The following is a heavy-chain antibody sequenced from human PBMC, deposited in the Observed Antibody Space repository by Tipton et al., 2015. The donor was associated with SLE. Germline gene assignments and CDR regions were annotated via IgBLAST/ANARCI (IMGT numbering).Heavy chain of an antibody. CDR2: IYHSGST. V-gene: IGHV4-38-2*02. CDR3: ARGGLGFCTSGTCYDVTDI. D-gene: IGHD2-2*01. J-gene: IGHJ3*02. Sequence: TLSLTCTVSGYSISSGYYWGWIRQPPGKGLEWIGSIYHSGSTYYNPSLKSRVTISVDTSKKQFSLKLSSVTAADTAIYYCARGGLGFCTSGTCYDVTDIWGQGTMVTVSS. CDR1: GYSISSGYY.